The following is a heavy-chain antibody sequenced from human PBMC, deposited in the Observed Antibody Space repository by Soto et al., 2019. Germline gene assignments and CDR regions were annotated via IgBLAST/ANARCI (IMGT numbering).Heavy chain of an antibody. CDR2: INAYNGNT. CDR3: ARDGRPGVVVPVTLNY. V-gene: IGHV1-3*01. D-gene: IGHD2-15*01. J-gene: IGHJ4*02. CDR1: GYTFTSYA. Sequence: ASGKVSCKASGYTFTSYALHWVRQAPGQRLEWMGWINAYNGNTKYAQKLQGRVTVTTDTSTSTAYMELSSLRSDDTAVYYCARDGRPGVVVPVTLNYWGQGTLVTVSS.